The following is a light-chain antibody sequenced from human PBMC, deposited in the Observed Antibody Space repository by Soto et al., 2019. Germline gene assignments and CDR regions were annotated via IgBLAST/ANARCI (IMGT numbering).Light chain of an antibody. CDR2: DVY. CDR3: TSYTSTSTPYV. Sequence: QSVLTQPASVSGSPGQSITISCAGTSSDVGRYTYVSWYQQHPGKAPKLIIYDVYNRHSGVSIRFSGSNSGNTASLTFFGLQAEDEADYYCTSYTSTSTPYVFGGGTKVTVL. CDR1: SSDVGRYTY. J-gene: IGLJ1*01. V-gene: IGLV2-14*01.